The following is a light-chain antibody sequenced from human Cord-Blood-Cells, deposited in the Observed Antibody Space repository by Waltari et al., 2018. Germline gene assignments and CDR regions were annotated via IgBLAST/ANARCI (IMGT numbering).Light chain of an antibody. Sequence: EIVLTQSPATLSLSPGERATLSCRASQSVSSYLAWYQQKPGQAPMLLIYDASNRATGIPARFSGSGSGTDLTLTISSLEPEDFAVYYCQQRSNWPGITFGQGTRLEIK. V-gene: IGKV3-11*01. CDR3: QQRSNWPGIT. CDR1: QSVSSY. J-gene: IGKJ5*01. CDR2: DAS.